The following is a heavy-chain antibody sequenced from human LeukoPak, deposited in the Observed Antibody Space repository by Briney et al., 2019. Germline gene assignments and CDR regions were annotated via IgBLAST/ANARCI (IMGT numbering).Heavy chain of an antibody. Sequence: PSETLSLTCTVSGGSISSSSYYWGWIRQPPGKGLEWIGSIYYSGSTYYNPSLKSRVTISVDTSKNQFSLKLSSVTAADTAVYYCRHYGSKDVWGQGTTVTASS. V-gene: IGHV4-39*01. CDR2: IYYSGST. CDR1: GGSISSSSYY. D-gene: IGHD3-10*01. J-gene: IGHJ6*02. CDR3: RHYGSKDV.